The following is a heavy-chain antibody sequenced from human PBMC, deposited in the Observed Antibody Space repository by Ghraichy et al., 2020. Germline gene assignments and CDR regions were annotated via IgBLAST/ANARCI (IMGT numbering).Heavy chain of an antibody. CDR1: GFIFDNFA. D-gene: IGHD3-16*01. J-gene: IGHJ4*02. Sequence: GGSLRLSCSASGFIFDNFAMTWVRQVPGKGLEWVSAISGRGDSIYQLDFVKGRFTIYRDNSKNTVPLEMNNLRAEDTGHYCVVKDPAPYAATGPYYFDSWGQRTRVVVSS. CDR3: VKDPAPYAATGPYYFDS. V-gene: IGHV3-23*01. CDR2: ISGRGDSI.